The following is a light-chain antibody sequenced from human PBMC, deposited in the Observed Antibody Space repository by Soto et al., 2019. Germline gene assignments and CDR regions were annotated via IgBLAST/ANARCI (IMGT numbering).Light chain of an antibody. CDR1: SSGIRDYNY. CDR2: EVS. CDR3: SSKIPDF. J-gene: IGLJ1*01. Sequence: QSALTQPASVSGSPGQSITISCTGTSSGIRDYNYVSWYQQLPGNAPKLIMYEVSNRPSGISNRFSGSKSGNTASLTISGLQAEDEADYYCSSKIPDFFGTGTKLTVL. V-gene: IGLV2-14*01.